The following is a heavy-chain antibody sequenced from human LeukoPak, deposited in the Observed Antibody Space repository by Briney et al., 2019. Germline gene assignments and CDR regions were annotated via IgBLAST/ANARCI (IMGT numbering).Heavy chain of an antibody. J-gene: IGHJ6*02. CDR3: AREDIVVVPGYYYYGMDV. V-gene: IGHV1-2*02. CDR1: GYTFTGYY. CDR2: INPNSGGT. Sequence: GASAKVSCKASGYTFTGYYMHWVRQAPGQGLEWMGWINPNSGGTNYAQKFQGRVTMTRDTSISTAYMELSRLRSDDTAVYYCAREDIVVVPGYYYYGMDVWGQGTTVTVSS. D-gene: IGHD2-2*01.